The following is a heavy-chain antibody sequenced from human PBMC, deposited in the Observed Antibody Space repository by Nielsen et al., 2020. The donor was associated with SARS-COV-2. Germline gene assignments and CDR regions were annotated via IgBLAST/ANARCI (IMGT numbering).Heavy chain of an antibody. CDR2: IGTAGDT. CDR3: AKDGWNDFDAFDI. Sequence: GGSLRLSCAASGFTFSSYDMHWVRQATGKGLEWVSAIGTAGDTYYPGSVKGRFTISRDNSKNTLYLQMNSLRAEDTAVYYCAKDGWNDFDAFDIWGQGTMVTVSS. V-gene: IGHV3-13*04. CDR1: GFTFSSYD. D-gene: IGHD1-1*01. J-gene: IGHJ3*02.